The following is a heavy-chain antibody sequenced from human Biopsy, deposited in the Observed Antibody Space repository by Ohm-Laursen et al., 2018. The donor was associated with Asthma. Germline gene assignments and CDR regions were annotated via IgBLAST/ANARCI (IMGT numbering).Heavy chain of an antibody. CDR1: GFAFDYYA. V-gene: IGHV3-30*18. D-gene: IGHD1-26*01. J-gene: IGHJ4*02. CDR3: AKEVFPGWELRRGPDS. Sequence: SLRLSCAASGFAFDYYAMSWARQAPGGGPDWVAVISFDGTNRNYTDSVKGRFTISRDNSRNTLHLEMNSLRAEDTAVYFCAKEVFPGWELRRGPDSWGQGTLVTVSS. CDR2: ISFDGTNR.